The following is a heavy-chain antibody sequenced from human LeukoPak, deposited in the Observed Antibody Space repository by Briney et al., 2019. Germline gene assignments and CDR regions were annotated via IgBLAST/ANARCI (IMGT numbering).Heavy chain of an antibody. Sequence: GESLKISCKGSGYSFTSYWIGWVRQMPGKGLEWMGIIYPGDSDTRYSPSFQGQVTISADKSISTAYLQWSSLKASDTAMYYCARGTAARPTNWYFDLWGRGTLVTVSS. CDR1: GYSFTSYW. J-gene: IGHJ2*01. CDR2: IYPGDSDT. D-gene: IGHD6-6*01. V-gene: IGHV5-51*01. CDR3: ARGTAARPTNWYFDL.